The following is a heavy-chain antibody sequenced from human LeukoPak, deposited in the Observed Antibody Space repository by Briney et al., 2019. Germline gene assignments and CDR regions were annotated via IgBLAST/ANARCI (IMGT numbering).Heavy chain of an antibody. Sequence: AGGSLRLSCAASGFTFDDYAMHWVRQAPGKGLEWVSGITWNSDNIEYADSVKGRFTISRDNAKNSLYLQMNSLRAEDTAVYYCAREMPFGRYSSGWYPGGSDYWGQGTLVTVSS. J-gene: IGHJ4*02. CDR1: GFTFDDYA. D-gene: IGHD6-19*01. V-gene: IGHV3-9*01. CDR3: AREMPFGRYSSGWYPGGSDY. CDR2: ITWNSDNI.